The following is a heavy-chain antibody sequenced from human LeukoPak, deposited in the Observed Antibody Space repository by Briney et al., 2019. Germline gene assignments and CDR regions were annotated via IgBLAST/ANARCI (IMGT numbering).Heavy chain of an antibody. CDR2: ISSSGSTI. D-gene: IGHD5/OR15-5a*01. CDR3: AREVASTYNWFDP. V-gene: IGHV3-48*01. J-gene: IGHJ5*02. Sequence: GGSLRLSCAASGFTFSSYAMSWIRQAPGKGLEWVSYISSSGSTIYYADSVKGRFTISRDNSKNTLYLQMNSLRAEDTAVYYCAREVASTYNWFDPWGQGTLVTVSS. CDR1: GFTFSSYA.